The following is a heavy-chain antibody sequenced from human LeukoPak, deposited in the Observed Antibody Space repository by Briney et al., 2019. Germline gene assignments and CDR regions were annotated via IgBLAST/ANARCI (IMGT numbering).Heavy chain of an antibody. V-gene: IGHV3-53*01. CDR3: ARDGGPPFDAFDI. CDR2: IYSGGST. D-gene: IGHD2-15*01. Sequence: QPGGSLRLSCTVSGFTVSSNYMSWVRQAPGKGLEWVSVIYSGGSTYYADSVKGRFTISRDNSKNTLYLQMNSLRAEDTAVYYCARDGGPPFDAFDIWGQGTMVTVSS. CDR1: GFTVSSNY. J-gene: IGHJ3*02.